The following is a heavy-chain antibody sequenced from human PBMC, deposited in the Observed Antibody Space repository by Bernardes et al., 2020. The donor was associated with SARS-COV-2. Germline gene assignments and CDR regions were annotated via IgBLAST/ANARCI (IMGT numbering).Heavy chain of an antibody. D-gene: IGHD3-10*01. CDR3: VGLGYYGSGSYSTFDP. V-gene: IGHV3-74*01. J-gene: IGHJ5*02. Sequence: GGSLRLSCAASGFTFSSYWMHWVRQAPGKGLVWVSRINSDGSSTSYADSVKGRFTISRDNAKNTLYLQMNSLRAEDTAVYYCVGLGYYGSGSYSTFDPWGQGTLVTVSS. CDR1: GFTFSSYW. CDR2: INSDGSST.